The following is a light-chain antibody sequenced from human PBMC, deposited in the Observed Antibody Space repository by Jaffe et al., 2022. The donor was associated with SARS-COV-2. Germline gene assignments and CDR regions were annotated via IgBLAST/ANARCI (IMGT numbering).Light chain of an antibody. CDR2: AAS. V-gene: IGKV1-39*01. CDR3: QQSYTTPRT. Sequence: DIQMTQSPSSLSASVGDRVTITCRASQSISSYLNWYQQKPGTAPNLLIYAASSLQSGVPSRFSASGSGTDFTLTISSLQPEDFATYYCQQSYTTPRTFGQGTKVEIK. J-gene: IGKJ1*01. CDR1: QSISSY.